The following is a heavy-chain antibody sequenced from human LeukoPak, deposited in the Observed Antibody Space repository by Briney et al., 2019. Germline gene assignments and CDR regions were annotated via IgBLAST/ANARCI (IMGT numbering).Heavy chain of an antibody. V-gene: IGHV4-39*07. J-gene: IGHJ5*02. Sequence: PSETLSLTYTVSGGSISSSSYYWGWIRQPPGKGLEWIGSIYYSGSTYYNPSLKSRVTISVGTSKNQFSLKLSSVTAADTAVYYCARAGGGYNWFDPWGQGTLVTVSS. CDR3: ARAGGGYNWFDP. CDR1: GGSISSSSYY. D-gene: IGHD2-8*02. CDR2: IYYSGST.